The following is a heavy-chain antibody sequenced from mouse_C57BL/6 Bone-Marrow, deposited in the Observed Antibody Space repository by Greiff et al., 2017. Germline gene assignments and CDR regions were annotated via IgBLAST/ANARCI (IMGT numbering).Heavy chain of an antibody. Sequence: VQLQQPGAELVRPGSSVKLSCKASGYTFTSYWMHWVKQRPIQGLEWIGNIDPSDSDTHYNQKFKDKATLTVDKSSSTAYMQLSSLTSEVSAVYYCAREGDRGMLWDYWGQGTSVTVSS. CDR2: IDPSDSDT. J-gene: IGHJ4*01. V-gene: IGHV1-52*01. CDR1: GYTFTSYW. D-gene: IGHD1-1*02. CDR3: AREGDRGMLWDY.